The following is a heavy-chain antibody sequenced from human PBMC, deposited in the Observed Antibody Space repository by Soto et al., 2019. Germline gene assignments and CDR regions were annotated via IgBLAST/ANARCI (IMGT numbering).Heavy chain of an antibody. Sequence: SETLSLTCAVYGGSFSGYYWSWIRQPPGKGLEWIGEINHSGSTNYNPSLKSRVTISVDTSKNQFSLKLSSVTAADTAVYYCARVGGVRGVFDAFDIWGQGTMVTVSS. CDR3: ARVGGVRGVFDAFDI. J-gene: IGHJ3*02. CDR2: INHSGST. CDR1: GGSFSGYY. D-gene: IGHD3-10*01. V-gene: IGHV4-34*01.